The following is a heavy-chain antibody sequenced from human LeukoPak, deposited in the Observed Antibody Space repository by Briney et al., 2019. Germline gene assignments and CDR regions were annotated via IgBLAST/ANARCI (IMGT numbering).Heavy chain of an antibody. CDR3: ARGTYGSGSFDGMDV. V-gene: IGHV3-7*01. CDR1: GFTFSSYW. D-gene: IGHD3-10*01. J-gene: IGHJ6*02. Sequence: GGSLRLSCAASGFTFSSYWMSWVRQAPGKGLEWVANIKQDGSEKYYVDSVKGRFTISRDNAKDSLYLQMNSLRAEDTAVYYCARGTYGSGSFDGMDVWGQGTTVTVSS. CDR2: IKQDGSEK.